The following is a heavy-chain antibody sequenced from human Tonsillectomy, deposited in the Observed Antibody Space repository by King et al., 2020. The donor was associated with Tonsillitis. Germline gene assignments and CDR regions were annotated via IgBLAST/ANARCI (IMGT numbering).Heavy chain of an antibody. Sequence: DVQLVESGGGLVQPGGSLRLSCAASGFTFSSYAMGCVRQAPGKGLEWVSTISGSSYSTYYPDSWNGRFTISRDNYNHTLYLQMHSLRPEDTALYYCAKLPHSSGWSSPFDYWGQGTLVTVSS. D-gene: IGHD6-19*01. CDR1: GFTFSSYA. CDR2: ISGSSYST. CDR3: AKLPHSSGWSSPFDY. V-gene: IGHV3-23*04. J-gene: IGHJ4*02.